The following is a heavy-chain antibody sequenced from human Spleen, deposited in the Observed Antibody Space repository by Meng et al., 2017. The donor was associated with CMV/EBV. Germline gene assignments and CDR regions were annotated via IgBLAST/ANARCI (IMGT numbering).Heavy chain of an antibody. CDR2: INHSGST. CDR3: ARDFAGHDWGYY. V-gene: IGHV4-34*01. Sequence: GSLRLSCAVYGGSFSAYYWTWIRQPPGKGLEWIAEINHSGSTNYNPSLKSRVTISVDTSKKQFSLTLNSVTAADTAVYFCARDFAGHDWGYYCGQGTLVTVSS. CDR1: GGSFSAYY. D-gene: IGHD3-16*01. J-gene: IGHJ4*02.